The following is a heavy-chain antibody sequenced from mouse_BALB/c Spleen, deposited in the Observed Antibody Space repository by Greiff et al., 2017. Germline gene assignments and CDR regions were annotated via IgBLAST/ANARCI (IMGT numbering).Heavy chain of an antibody. D-gene: IGHD1-1*01. V-gene: IGHV1-69*01. CDR2: IDTSDSYT. CDR1: GYTFTDYW. CDR3: ARSYYGSMAWFAY. Sequence: VQLQQPGAELVMPGASVKMSCKASGYTFTDYWMHWVKQRPGQGLEWIGAIDTSDSYTSYNQKFKGKATLTVDESSSTAYMQLSSLTSEDSAVYYCARSYYGSMAWFAYWGQGTLVTVSA. J-gene: IGHJ3*01.